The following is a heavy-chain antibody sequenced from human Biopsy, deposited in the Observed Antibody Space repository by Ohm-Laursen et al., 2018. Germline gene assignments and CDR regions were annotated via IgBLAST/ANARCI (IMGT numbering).Heavy chain of an antibody. V-gene: IGHV1-2*02. CDR2: INPDSGVT. Sequence: SVKVSCKASGYTFTGQYMHWVRQAPGQGLEWMGWINPDSGVTNYAQKFQGRVTMTRDTSISTAYMELSRLGSDDTAVYYCARDKYRSWNYFDNWGQGSLVTVSS. CDR1: GYTFTGQY. D-gene: IGHD6-19*01. J-gene: IGHJ4*02. CDR3: ARDKYRSWNYFDN.